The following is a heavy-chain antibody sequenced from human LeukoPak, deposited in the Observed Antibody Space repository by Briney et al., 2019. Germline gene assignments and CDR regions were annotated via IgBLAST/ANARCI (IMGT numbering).Heavy chain of an antibody. D-gene: IGHD4-17*01. V-gene: IGHV3-30-3*01. Sequence: GGSLRLSCAASGFTFSSYVMNWVRQAPGKGLEWVAVISYDGNKKFYADSVKGRFTISRDNSKNTVYVQMNSLRAEDTAVYYCARDANGNYSPLYYFDHWGQGTLVTVSS. CDR3: ARDANGNYSPLYYFDH. CDR1: GFTFSSYV. J-gene: IGHJ4*02. CDR2: ISYDGNKK.